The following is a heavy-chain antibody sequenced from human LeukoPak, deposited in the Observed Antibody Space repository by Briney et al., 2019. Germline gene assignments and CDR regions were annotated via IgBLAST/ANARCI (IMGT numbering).Heavy chain of an antibody. D-gene: IGHD6-13*01. Sequence: ASVKVSCKASGGTFISYAISWVRQAPGQGLEWMGGIIPIFGTANYAQKFQGRVTITADESTSTAYMELSSLRSEDTAVYYCARSYSSSWNFDYWGQGTLVTVSS. CDR3: ARSYSSSWNFDY. J-gene: IGHJ4*02. CDR2: IIPIFGTA. V-gene: IGHV1-69*13. CDR1: GGTFISYA.